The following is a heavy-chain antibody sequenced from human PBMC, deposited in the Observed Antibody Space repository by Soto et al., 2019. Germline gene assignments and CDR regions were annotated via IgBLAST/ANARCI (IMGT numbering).Heavy chain of an antibody. D-gene: IGHD6-19*01. CDR3: ARANIGRWLPPVEIDY. Sequence: LRLSCAAAAFPFSIYAMHWVRQAPGKGLEWVAVISYDGSNKYYADSVKGRFTISRDNSKNTLYLQMNSLRAEDTAVYYCARANIGRWLPPVEIDYWGQGTLVPVSS. V-gene: IGHV3-30-3*01. CDR2: ISYDGSNK. J-gene: IGHJ4*02. CDR1: AFPFSIYA.